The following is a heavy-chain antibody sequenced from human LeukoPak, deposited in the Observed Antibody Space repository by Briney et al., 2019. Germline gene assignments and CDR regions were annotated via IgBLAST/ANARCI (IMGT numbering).Heavy chain of an antibody. CDR3: ARLADATPRTKFAFDI. CDR2: INPSGGST. V-gene: IGHV1-46*01. J-gene: IGHJ3*02. D-gene: IGHD1-1*01. Sequence: GASVKVSCKASGYTFTSYYMHWVRQAPGQGLEWMGIINPSGGSTSYAQKFQGRVTMTRDMSTSTIYMELSSLRSEDTAVYYCARLADATPRTKFAFDIWGQGTMVTVSS. CDR1: GYTFTSYY.